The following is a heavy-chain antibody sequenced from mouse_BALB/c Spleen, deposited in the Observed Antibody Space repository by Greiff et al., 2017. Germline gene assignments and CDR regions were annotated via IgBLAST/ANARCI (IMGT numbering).Heavy chain of an antibody. CDR1: GFTFSSYT. D-gene: IGHD2-1*01. CDR3: TREELYGNYAMDY. CDR2: ISSGGSYT. J-gene: IGHJ4*01. Sequence: EVQVVESGGGLVKPGGSLKLSCAASGFTFSSYTMSWVRQTPEKRLEWVATISSGGSYTYYPDSVKGRFTISRDNAKNTLYLQMSSLKSEDTAMYYCTREELYGNYAMDYWGQGTSVTVSS. V-gene: IGHV5-6-4*01.